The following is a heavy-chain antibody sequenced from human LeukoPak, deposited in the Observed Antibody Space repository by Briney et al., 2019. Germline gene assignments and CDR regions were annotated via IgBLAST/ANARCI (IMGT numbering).Heavy chain of an antibody. V-gene: IGHV1-18*01. J-gene: IGHJ4*02. Sequence: ASVKVSCKASGYTFTSYGISWVRQAPGQGLEWMGWISAYNGNTKYVQKLQGRVTMTTDTSTSTAYMELRSLRSDDTAVCYCARDQYYDILTGLNLNYSDYWGQGTLVTVSS. CDR2: ISAYNGNT. D-gene: IGHD3-9*01. CDR3: ARDQYYDILTGLNLNYSDY. CDR1: GYTFTSYG.